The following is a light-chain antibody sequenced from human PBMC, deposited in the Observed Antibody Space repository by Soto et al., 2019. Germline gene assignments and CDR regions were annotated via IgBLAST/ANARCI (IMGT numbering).Light chain of an antibody. V-gene: IGKV1-27*01. CDR1: QGISNY. CDR3: QKHNAAPLT. J-gene: IGKJ4*01. Sequence: DIQLTQSPSSLSAAVGERVTLTCLASQGISNYLAWYQQKPGKVPKLLIYTSSTLQSGVPSRFSGSGSGTDFTLTIGNLQPEDVATYYCQKHNAAPLTFGGGTKVDIK. CDR2: TSS.